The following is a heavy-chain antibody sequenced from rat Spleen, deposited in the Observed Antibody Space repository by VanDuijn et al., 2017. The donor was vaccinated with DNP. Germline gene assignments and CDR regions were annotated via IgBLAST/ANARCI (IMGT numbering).Heavy chain of an antibody. CDR2: ISYSGST. Sequence: EVQLQESGPGLVKPSQSLSLTCSVTGYSITSNYWGWIRKFPGNNMEWIGHISYSGSTGYNPSLKSRISITRDTSTNQFFLQVNSVNSEDTATYYCARGYDTDYYYGLFDYWGQGVMVTVSS. V-gene: IGHV3-1*01. CDR3: ARGYDTDYYYGLFDY. D-gene: IGHD1-6*01. J-gene: IGHJ2*01. CDR1: GYSITSNY.